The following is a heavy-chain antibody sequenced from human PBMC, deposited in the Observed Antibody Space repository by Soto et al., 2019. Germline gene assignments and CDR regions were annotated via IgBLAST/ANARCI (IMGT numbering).Heavy chain of an antibody. Sequence: QLQLQESGPGLVKPSETLSLTCTVSGGSISSSSYYWGWIRQPPGKGLEWIGSIYYSGSTYYNPSLKSRVTISVDTSKNQFSLKLSSVTAADTAVYYCASSHYGVGSYIWWGQGTLVTVSS. V-gene: IGHV4-39*01. CDR3: ASSHYGVGSYIW. CDR2: IYYSGST. D-gene: IGHD4-17*01. J-gene: IGHJ4*02. CDR1: GGSISSSSYY.